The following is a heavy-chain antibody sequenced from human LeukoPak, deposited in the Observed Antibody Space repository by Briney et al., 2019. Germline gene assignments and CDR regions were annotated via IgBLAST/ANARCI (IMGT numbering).Heavy chain of an antibody. V-gene: IGHV4-59*01. D-gene: IGHD3-22*01. CDR1: RGSISSYY. CDR2: IYYSGST. CDR3: ARXRVSSGSHPWYFDY. Sequence: SETLSLTCTVSRGSISSYYWSWIRQPPGQGLEWIGYIYYSGSTDYNPSLKSRVNISVDTSKNQFSLKLSSVTAADTAVYFCARXRVSSGSHPWYFDYWGQGTLVTVSS. J-gene: IGHJ4*02.